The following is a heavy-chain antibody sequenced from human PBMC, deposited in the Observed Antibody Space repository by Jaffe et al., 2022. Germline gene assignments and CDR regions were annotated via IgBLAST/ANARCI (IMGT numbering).Heavy chain of an antibody. J-gene: IGHJ4*02. V-gene: IGHV3-9*01. CDR2: ISWNSGSI. Sequence: EVQLVESGGGLVQPGRSLRLSCAASGFTFDDYAMHWVRQAPGKGLEWVSGISWNSGSIGYADSVKGRFTISRDNAKNSLYLQMNSLRAEDTALYYCAKDFSGMVDAGGYFDYWGQGTLVTVSS. D-gene: IGHD2-8*01. CDR1: GFTFDDYA. CDR3: AKDFSGMVDAGGYFDY.